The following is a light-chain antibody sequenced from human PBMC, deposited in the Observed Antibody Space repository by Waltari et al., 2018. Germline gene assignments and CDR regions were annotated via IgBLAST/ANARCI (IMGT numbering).Light chain of an antibody. CDR3: QQYGSSPETRYT. J-gene: IGKJ2*01. Sequence: EIVLTQSPGTLSLSPGERATLSCRASQSVSSSYLAWYQQKPGQAPRLLIYGTSSRATGIPDRFSGSGSGTDFTLTISRLGPEDFAVYYCQQYGSSPETRYTFGQGTKLEIK. CDR2: GTS. CDR1: QSVSSSY. V-gene: IGKV3-20*01.